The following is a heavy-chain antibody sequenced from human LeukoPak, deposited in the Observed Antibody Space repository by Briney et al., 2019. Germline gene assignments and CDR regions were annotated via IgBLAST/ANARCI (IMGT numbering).Heavy chain of an antibody. D-gene: IGHD6-19*01. J-gene: IGHJ5*02. CDR3: AKPISGGLAVTGDWFDP. CDR2: INASGGNK. Sequence: GGSLRLPCAASGFAFSFFAMSRVRQARGKGLEWVATINASGGNKHYADAVKGRFTISRDNSKNTVYLHMNTLRAEDTAVYYCAKPISGGLAVTGDWFDPWGQGTLVTVSS. V-gene: IGHV3-23*01. CDR1: GFAFSFFA.